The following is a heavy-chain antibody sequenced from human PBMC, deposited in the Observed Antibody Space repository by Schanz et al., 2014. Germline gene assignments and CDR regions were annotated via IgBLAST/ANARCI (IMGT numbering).Heavy chain of an antibody. J-gene: IGHJ6*02. V-gene: IGHV4-30-4*07. D-gene: IGHD1-1*01. Sequence: QVQLQESGPGLVKPSQTLSLTCAVSGGSISSGGYSWNWIRQPPGKGLEWIVYIYYSGSTYYNPSLKSRVTISVDTSKNHFSLKLTSVTAADTAVYYCARGGRTTYNYYYGMDVWGQGTTVTVSS. CDR3: ARGGRTTYNYYYGMDV. CDR1: GGSISSGGYS. CDR2: IYYSGST.